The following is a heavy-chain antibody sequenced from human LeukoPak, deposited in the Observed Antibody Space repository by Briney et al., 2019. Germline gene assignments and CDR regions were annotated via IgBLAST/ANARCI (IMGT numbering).Heavy chain of an antibody. CDR2: IYLYGTT. V-gene: IGHV4-4*02. D-gene: IGHD1/OR15-1a*01. CDR1: IGSISSSKW. Sequence: PSETLSLTCSVSIGSISSSKWWSWVRQSLVKGLEWIGEIYLYGTTNYNPSFTSRVTMSVDRARNQFSLKLPSVTAADTAVYYCARQKWEQQGRDYYFNGLDVWGPGTTVIVSS. J-gene: IGHJ6*02. CDR3: ARQKWEQQGRDYYFNGLDV.